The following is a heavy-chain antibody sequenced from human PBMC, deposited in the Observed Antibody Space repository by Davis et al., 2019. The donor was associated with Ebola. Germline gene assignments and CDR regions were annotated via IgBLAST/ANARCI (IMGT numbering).Heavy chain of an antibody. D-gene: IGHD5-12*01. J-gene: IGHJ4*02. Sequence: GESLKLPCAASGFTFSSYSLNWVRQAPGKGPEWVSYIRSSSSTIYYADSVKGRFTISRDNAKNSLYLQMNSLRDEDTAVYYCARVSIVATIRSDYWGQGTLVTVSS. V-gene: IGHV3-48*02. CDR1: GFTFSSYS. CDR3: ARVSIVATIRSDY. CDR2: IRSSSSTI.